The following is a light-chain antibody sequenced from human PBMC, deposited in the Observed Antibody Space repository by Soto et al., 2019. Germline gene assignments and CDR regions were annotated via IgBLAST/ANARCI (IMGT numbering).Light chain of an antibody. V-gene: IGLV2-14*01. Sequence: QSALTQPASVSGSPGQSITISCTGTRRDVGGHNYVSCYQQYPGKSPKLLIYEVTHRPSGVSNRFSGSKSGNTASLTISGLQAEDEADYYCSSYTISNTLPFVFGTGTKLTVL. J-gene: IGLJ1*01. CDR2: EVT. CDR1: RRDVGGHNY. CDR3: SSYTISNTLPFV.